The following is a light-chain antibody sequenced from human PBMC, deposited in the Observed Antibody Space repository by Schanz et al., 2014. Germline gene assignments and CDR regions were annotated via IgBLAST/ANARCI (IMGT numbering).Light chain of an antibody. J-gene: IGKJ4*01. V-gene: IGKV3D-20*02. Sequence: EIVLTQSPGTLSLSPGERATLSCRASQSVHRNYLAWHQQKPGQAPRLLIYGTSIRATGIPDRFSGSGSGTDFTLTITSLEPEDFAVYYCQQRSTWFSFGGGTRVEIK. CDR1: QSVHRNY. CDR3: QQRSTWFS. CDR2: GTS.